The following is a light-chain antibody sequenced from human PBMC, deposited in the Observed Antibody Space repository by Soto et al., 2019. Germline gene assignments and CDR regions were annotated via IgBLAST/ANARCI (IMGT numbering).Light chain of an antibody. CDR3: ESWHTGRSAVV. CDR1: TSNVGNNY. CDR2: DND. J-gene: IGLJ2*01. V-gene: IGLV1-51*01. Sequence: QSVLTQPPSVSAATGQKVTISCSGSTSNVGNNYVSWYQQLPGTAPKLVIYDNDKRPAGIPDRFSGSKSGTSATLDINGLQTGDEGDYYCESWHTGRSAVVFGGGTKLTVL.